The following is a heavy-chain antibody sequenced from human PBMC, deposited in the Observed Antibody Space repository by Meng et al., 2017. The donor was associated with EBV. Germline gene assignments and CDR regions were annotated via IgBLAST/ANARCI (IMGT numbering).Heavy chain of an antibody. V-gene: IGHV4-34*01. J-gene: IGHJ5*02. D-gene: IGHD6-13*01. CDR3: ARRGYSSSRTEFDP. CDR2: LHHSGST. Sequence: QVQLQQWGAXLLKPXXXLSLTCAVYGGSVNGYFWSWIRQAPGKGLEWIGELHHSGSTNYNPSLKSRLRISVDTSKNQFSLKLSSVTAADTAVYYCARRGYSSSRTEFDPWGQGTMVTVSS. CDR1: GGSVNGYF.